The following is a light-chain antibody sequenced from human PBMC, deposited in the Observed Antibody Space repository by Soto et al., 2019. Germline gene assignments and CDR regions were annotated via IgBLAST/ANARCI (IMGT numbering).Light chain of an antibody. Sequence: QSALTQPASVCGSPRQSITISCSGTGSDVGAYNYVSWYHQHPAKAPKHMIYDVSNRPSGVSDRFSGSKSGNTASLTISGLQAEDEADYYCYSYTSSSTYVFGSGTKVTVL. J-gene: IGLJ1*01. CDR1: GSDVGAYNY. V-gene: IGLV2-14*01. CDR3: YSYTSSSTYV. CDR2: DVS.